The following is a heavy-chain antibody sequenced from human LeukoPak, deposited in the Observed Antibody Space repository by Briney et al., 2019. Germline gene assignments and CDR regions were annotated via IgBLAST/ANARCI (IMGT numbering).Heavy chain of an antibody. V-gene: IGHV3-49*03. CDR1: GFTFGDYA. J-gene: IGHJ4*02. CDR2: IRRKGYGGTT. CDR3: TRRGDPGGPMDY. Sequence: QSGWSLRLSCTASGFTFGDYAMSWFRQAPGKGLEWVGFIRRKGYGGTTEYAASVKGRFTISRDDSKSIAYLQMNSLKTEDTAVYYCTRRGDPGGPMDYWGQGTLVTVSS. D-gene: IGHD2-21*02.